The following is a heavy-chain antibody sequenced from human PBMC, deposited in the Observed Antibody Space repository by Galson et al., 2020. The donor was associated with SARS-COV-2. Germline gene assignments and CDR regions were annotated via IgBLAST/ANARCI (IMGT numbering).Heavy chain of an antibody. CDR2: INPSGGST. CDR3: ARDRARGSYEPDAFDI. CDR1: GYTFTSYY. D-gene: IGHD3-16*01. J-gene: IGHJ3*02. V-gene: IGHV1-46*01. Sequence: GESLKISCKASGYTFTSYYMHWVRQAPGQGLEWMGIINPSGGSTSYAQKFQGRVTMTRDTSTSTVYMELSSLRSEDTAVYYCARDRARGSYEPDAFDIWGQGTMVTVSS.